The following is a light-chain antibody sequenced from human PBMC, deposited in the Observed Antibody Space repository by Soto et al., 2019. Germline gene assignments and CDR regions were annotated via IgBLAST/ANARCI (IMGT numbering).Light chain of an antibody. Sequence: EIVLTQSPGTLSLSPGERATLSCRASQSVSTNLAWYQQRPGQAPRLLIYRASTRADGIPARFTGSGSGTEFTLTISSLQSEDFALYYCQQYHIWPPWTSGQGTKVDIK. V-gene: IGKV3-15*01. J-gene: IGKJ1*01. CDR1: QSVSTN. CDR3: QQYHIWPPWT. CDR2: RAS.